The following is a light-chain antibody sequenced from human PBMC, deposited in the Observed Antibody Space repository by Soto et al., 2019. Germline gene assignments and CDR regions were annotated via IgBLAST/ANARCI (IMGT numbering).Light chain of an antibody. CDR2: DVT. V-gene: IGLV2-14*03. J-gene: IGLJ2*01. CDR3: SSYTSSSTVV. CDR1: STDVGDFNY. Sequence: QSALTQPASVSGSPGRSVTISCTGTSTDVGDFNYVSWYQHLPGRAPKLIIYDVTNRPSGISYRFSASKSGNTASLTISGLQAEDEADYYCSSYTSSSTVVFGGGTKLTVL.